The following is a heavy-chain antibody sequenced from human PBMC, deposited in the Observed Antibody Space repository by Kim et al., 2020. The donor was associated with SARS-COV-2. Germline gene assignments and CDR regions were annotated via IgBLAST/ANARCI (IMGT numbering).Heavy chain of an antibody. CDR1: GGTFSSYA. D-gene: IGHD1-1*01. J-gene: IGHJ4*02. CDR2: IIPIRGIA. CDR3: ARVGGANWNDEYDY. V-gene: IGHV1-69*04. Sequence: SVKVSCKASGGTFSSYAISWVRQAPGQGLEWMGRIIPIRGIANYAQKFQGRVTITADKSTSTAYMALSRLRSEDTAVYYCARVGGANWNDEYDYWGQGT.